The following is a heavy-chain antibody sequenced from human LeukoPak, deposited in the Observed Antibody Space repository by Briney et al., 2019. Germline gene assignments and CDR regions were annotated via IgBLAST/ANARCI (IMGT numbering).Heavy chain of an antibody. J-gene: IGHJ6*03. CDR3: ARAEGAGGNYMDV. CDR1: GFSFPYG. D-gene: IGHD3-16*01. Sequence: GGSLRLSCEASGFSFPYGMSWVRQAPGKGLEWVSGITNSGENTYYADSVKGRFTISRDNSKNTLYLQMNSLRAEDTAVYYCARAEGAGGNYMDVWGKGTTVTISS. CDR2: ITNSGENT. V-gene: IGHV3-23*01.